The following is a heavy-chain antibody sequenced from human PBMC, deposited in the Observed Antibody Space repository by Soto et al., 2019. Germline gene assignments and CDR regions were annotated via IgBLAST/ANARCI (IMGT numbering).Heavy chain of an antibody. D-gene: IGHD1-1*01. Sequence: PSETLSLTCAVFGGSVNSGDYYWSWIRQPPGKGQEWIGEMSHSGGTHFNPSLKSRVTISVDTSKNQFSLKMSSVTAADTALYYCARVERGTATTVVDAFDIWGPGTMLTVSS. CDR3: ARVERGTATTVVDAFDI. CDR1: GGSVNSGDYY. V-gene: IGHV4-34*01. CDR2: MSHSGGT. J-gene: IGHJ3*02.